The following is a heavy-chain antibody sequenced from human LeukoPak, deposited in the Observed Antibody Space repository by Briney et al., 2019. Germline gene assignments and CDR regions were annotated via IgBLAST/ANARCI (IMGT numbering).Heavy chain of an antibody. J-gene: IGHJ4*02. CDR3: AKGPTIFGVAYYFDY. D-gene: IGHD3-3*01. CDR2: IWYGGSNK. CDR1: GFTFSSYG. V-gene: IGHV3-30*18. Sequence: GRSLRLSCAASGFTFSSYGMHWVRQAPGKGLEWVAVIWYGGSNKYYADSVKGRFTISRDNSKNTLYLQMNSLRAEDTAVYYCAKGPTIFGVAYYFDYWGQGTLVTVSS.